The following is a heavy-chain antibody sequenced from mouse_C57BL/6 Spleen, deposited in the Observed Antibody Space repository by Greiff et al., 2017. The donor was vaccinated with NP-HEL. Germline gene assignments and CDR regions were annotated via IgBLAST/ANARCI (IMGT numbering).Heavy chain of an antibody. CDR3: AREEYLDY. Sequence: EVQLQQSGAELVKPGASVKLSCTASGFNIKDYYMHWVKQRTEQGLEWIGRIDPEDGETKYAPQFQGKATITADTSSNTAYLHLSSLTSEDTAVYYCAREEYLDYWGQGTTLTVSS. V-gene: IGHV14-2*01. CDR1: GFNIKDYY. J-gene: IGHJ2*01. CDR2: IDPEDGET.